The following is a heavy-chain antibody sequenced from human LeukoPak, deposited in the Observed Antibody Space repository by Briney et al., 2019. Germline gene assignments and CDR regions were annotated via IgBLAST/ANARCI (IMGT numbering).Heavy chain of an antibody. CDR2: VSPKTGRT. CDR1: GYTFRSHD. J-gene: IGHJ5*02. D-gene: IGHD1-1*01. V-gene: IGHV1-8*01. CDR3: ARESERNDGWFDP. Sequence: ASVLVSCKASGYTFRSHDINWVRQATGQGLEWMGWVSPKTGRTDYAQKFQGRVYMTTNASLSTAYMELSSLRSDDTAVYFCARESERNDGWFDPWGQGTLVTVSS.